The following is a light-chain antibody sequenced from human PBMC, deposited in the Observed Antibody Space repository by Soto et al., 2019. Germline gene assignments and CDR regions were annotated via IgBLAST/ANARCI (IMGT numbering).Light chain of an antibody. V-gene: IGKV3-20*01. CDR3: QHYGDSSWT. J-gene: IGKJ1*01. CDR2: GTS. Sequence: EIVLTQSPGTLSLSPGERATLSCSSDKRVRDTLLTWFQQKPGQAPRLLIFGTSNRAPGTSDRFSGSGSGTDFTLTISRLEPEDVAVYYCQHYGDSSWTVGQGTKVEIK. CDR1: KRVRDTL.